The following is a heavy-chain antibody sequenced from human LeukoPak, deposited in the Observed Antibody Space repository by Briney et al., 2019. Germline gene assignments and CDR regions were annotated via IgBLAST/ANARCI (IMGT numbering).Heavy chain of an antibody. D-gene: IGHD6-13*01. CDR1: GYTFTGYY. J-gene: IGHJ5*02. CDR3: ARGPPAAAGGSWFDP. Sequence: ASVKVSCKASGYTFTGYYMHWMRQAPGQGLEWMGWINPNSGGTNYAQKFQGRVTMTRDTSISTAYMELSRLRSDDTAVYYCARGPPAAAGGSWFDPWGQGTLVTVSS. V-gene: IGHV1-2*02. CDR2: INPNSGGT.